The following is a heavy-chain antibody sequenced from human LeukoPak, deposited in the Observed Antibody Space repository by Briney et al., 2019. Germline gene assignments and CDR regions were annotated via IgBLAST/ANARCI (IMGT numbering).Heavy chain of an antibody. CDR3: ARGEDIVVVPAAMIYYGMDV. Sequence: SETLSLTCTVSGGSISSYYWSWIRQPPGKGLEWIGEINHSGSTNYNPSLKSRVTISVDTSKNQFSLKLSSVTAADTAVYYCARGEDIVVVPAAMIYYGMDVWGQGTTVTVSS. D-gene: IGHD2-2*01. CDR1: GGSISSYY. CDR2: INHSGST. J-gene: IGHJ6*02. V-gene: IGHV4-34*01.